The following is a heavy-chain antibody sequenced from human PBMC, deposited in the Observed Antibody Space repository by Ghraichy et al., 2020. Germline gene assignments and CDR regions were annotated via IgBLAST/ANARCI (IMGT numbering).Heavy chain of an antibody. Sequence: GESLNISCAASGLSFSDYGMSWVRQAPGKGLEWVSAINSDGSSTYYADSVKGRFTISRDNSRNALFLQMSSLTAEDTALYYCAKPSVAAAGTKSGLDCWGQGTLVTVSS. CDR3: AKPSVAAAGTKSGLDC. J-gene: IGHJ4*02. CDR2: INSDGSST. V-gene: IGHV3-23*01. D-gene: IGHD6-13*01. CDR1: GLSFSDYG.